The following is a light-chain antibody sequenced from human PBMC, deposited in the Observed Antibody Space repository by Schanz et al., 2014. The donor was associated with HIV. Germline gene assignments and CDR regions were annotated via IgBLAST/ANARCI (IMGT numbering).Light chain of an antibody. J-gene: IGLJ2*01. CDR1: TSNIGINT. CDR3: GTWDSSLSAVV. V-gene: IGLV1-51*01. Sequence: QSVLTQPPSASGTPGQRVTISCSGSTSNIGINTVNWYRHVPGTAPKLLIYDNTKRPSGIPDRFSGSKSGTSATLGITGLQTGDEADYYCGTWDSSLSAVVFGGGTKVTVL. CDR2: DNT.